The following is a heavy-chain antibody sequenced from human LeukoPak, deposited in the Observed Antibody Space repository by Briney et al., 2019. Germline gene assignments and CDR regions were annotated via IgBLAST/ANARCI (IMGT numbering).Heavy chain of an antibody. Sequence: GGSLRLSCAASGFTFSSYSMNWVRQAPGKGLEWVSSISSSSSYIYYADSVKGRFTISRDNAKNSLYLQMNSLRAEDTAVYYCARMIGGSGNVDYWGQGTLVTVSS. D-gene: IGHD2-15*01. CDR3: ARMIGGSGNVDY. V-gene: IGHV3-21*01. CDR2: ISSSSSYI. J-gene: IGHJ4*02. CDR1: GFTFSSYS.